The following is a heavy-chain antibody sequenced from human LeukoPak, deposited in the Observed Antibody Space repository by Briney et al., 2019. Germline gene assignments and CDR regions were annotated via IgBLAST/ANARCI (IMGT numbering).Heavy chain of an antibody. CDR2: IIPIFGIA. CDR1: GCTFSSYA. Sequence: GSSFKVYCKASGCTFSSYAVSSMRQAPGHGLEWMGRIIPIFGIANYAQKYKGRVTITADKSTSTAYMELSSLRSEDTAVYYCARREDGFDYWGQGTLVTVSS. V-gene: IGHV1-69*04. CDR3: ARREDGFDY. J-gene: IGHJ4*02.